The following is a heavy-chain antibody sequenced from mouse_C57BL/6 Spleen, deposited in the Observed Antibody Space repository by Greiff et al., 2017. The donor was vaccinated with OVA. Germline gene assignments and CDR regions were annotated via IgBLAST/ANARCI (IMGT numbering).Heavy chain of an antibody. J-gene: IGHJ2*01. V-gene: IGHV1-15*01. CDR3: TKGGGRGYFDY. D-gene: IGHD3-3*01. Sequence: QVQLQQSGAELVRPGASVTLSCKASGYTFTDYEMHWVKQTPVHGLEWIGAIDPETGGTAYNQKFKGKAILTADKSSSTAYMELRSLTSEDSAVYYCTKGGGRGYFDYWGQGTTLTVSS. CDR1: GYTFTDYE. CDR2: IDPETGGT.